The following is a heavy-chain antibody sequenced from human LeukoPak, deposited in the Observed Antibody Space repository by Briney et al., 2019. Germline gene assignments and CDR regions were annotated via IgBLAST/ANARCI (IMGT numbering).Heavy chain of an antibody. D-gene: IGHD3-22*01. V-gene: IGHV4-31*03. J-gene: IGHJ6*02. CDR2: IYCSGST. CDR1: GGSISSGGYY. CDR3: ASCMIGRRYYYGMDV. Sequence: PSQTLSLTCTVSGGSISSGGYYWSWIRQHPGKGLEWIGYIYCSGSTYYNPSLKSRVTISVDTSKNQFSLKLSSVTAADTAVYYCASCMIGRRYYYGMDVWGQGTTVTVSS.